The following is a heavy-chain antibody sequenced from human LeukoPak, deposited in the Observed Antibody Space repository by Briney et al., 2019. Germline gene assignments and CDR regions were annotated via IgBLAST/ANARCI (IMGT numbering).Heavy chain of an antibody. CDR1: GYTLTELS. CDR2: FDPEDGET. V-gene: IGHV1-24*01. D-gene: IGHD6-13*01. CDR3: AIAAAGTGFDY. Sequence: ASVTVSCTVSGYTLTELSMHWVRQAPGKGLEWMGGFDPEDGETIYAQKFQGRVTMAEDTSTDTAYMELSSLRSEDTAVYYCAIAAAGTGFDYWGQGTLVTVSS. J-gene: IGHJ4*02.